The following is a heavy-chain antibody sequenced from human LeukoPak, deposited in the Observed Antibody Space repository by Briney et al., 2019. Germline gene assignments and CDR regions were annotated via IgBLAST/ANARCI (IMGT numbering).Heavy chain of an antibody. CDR2: ILYSGST. V-gene: IGHV4-59*08. CDR3: ARHRGSGYENFFDY. D-gene: IGHD3-3*01. J-gene: IGHJ4*02. CDR1: GGSTSDMY. Sequence: PSETVSLTCTVPGGSTSDMYWSWIPQPRGRGREGIGYILYSGSTNYHPSLQSRVTIAVDTSKNQFSLKLTSVTAADTAVYYCARHRGSGYENFFDYWGQGTLVSVSS.